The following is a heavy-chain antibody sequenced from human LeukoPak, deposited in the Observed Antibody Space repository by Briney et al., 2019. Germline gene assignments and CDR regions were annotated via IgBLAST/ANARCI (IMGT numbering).Heavy chain of an antibody. CDR1: GGSITNYY. D-gene: IGHD2-15*01. V-gene: IGHV4-34*01. J-gene: IGHJ6*03. Sequence: SETLSLTCTVSGGSITNYYWSWIRQPPGKGLEWIGEINHSGSTNYNPSLKSRVTISVDTSKNQFSLKLSSVTAADTAVYYCARAVRDCSGGSCYWGLYYYYYYMDVWGKGTTVTVSS. CDR3: ARAVRDCSGGSCYWGLYYYYYYMDV. CDR2: INHSGST.